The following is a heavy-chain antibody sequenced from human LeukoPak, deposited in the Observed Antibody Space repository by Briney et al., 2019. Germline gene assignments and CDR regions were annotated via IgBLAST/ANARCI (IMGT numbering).Heavy chain of an antibody. CDR3: AREIGGSKKDAFDI. Sequence: TGGSLRLSCAASGFTFSSYSMNWVRQAPGKGLEWVSSISSSSSYIYYADSVKGRFTISRDNAKNSLYLQMNSLRAEDTAVYYCAREIGGSKKDAFDIWGQGTMVTVSS. J-gene: IGHJ3*02. CDR1: GFTFSSYS. V-gene: IGHV3-21*01. D-gene: IGHD4-23*01. CDR2: ISSSSSYI.